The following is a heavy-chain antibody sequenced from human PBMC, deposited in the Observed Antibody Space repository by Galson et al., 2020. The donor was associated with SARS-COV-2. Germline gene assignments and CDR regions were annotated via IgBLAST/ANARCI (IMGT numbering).Heavy chain of an antibody. V-gene: IGHV4-59*08. D-gene: IGHD3-3*01. CDR2: IYYTGNT. Sequence: SQTLSLTCTVSGGSISSYYWSWIRQPPGKGLEWIGYIYYTGNTNYNPSLKRRVTISVDTSKTQFSLKLRSVTAADTAVYYCVGLDFWSGYFPMDVWGRGTTVTVSS. CDR1: GGSISSYY. J-gene: IGHJ6*02. CDR3: VGLDFWSGYFPMDV.